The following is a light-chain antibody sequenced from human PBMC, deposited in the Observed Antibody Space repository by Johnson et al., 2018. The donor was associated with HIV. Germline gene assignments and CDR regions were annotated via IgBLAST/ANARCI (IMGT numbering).Light chain of an antibody. CDR2: DNN. Sequence: QSVLTQSPSVSAAAGQKVTISCSGSSSNIGNNYVSWYQQFPGTVPKLLIYDNNKRPSGIPDRVSGSKSGTSATLGITGLQTGDEADYYCGTWDSSLNAYVFGTGTKVTVV. J-gene: IGLJ1*01. V-gene: IGLV1-51*01. CDR1: SSNIGNNY. CDR3: GTWDSSLNAYV.